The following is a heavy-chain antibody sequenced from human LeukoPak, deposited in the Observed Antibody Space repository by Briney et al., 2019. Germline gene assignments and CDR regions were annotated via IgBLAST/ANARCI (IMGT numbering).Heavy chain of an antibody. D-gene: IGHD3-16*02. J-gene: IGHJ5*02. CDR2: MNPNSGNT. Sequence: GASVKVSCKASGYTFTSYDINWVRQATGQGLEWMGWMNPNSGNTGYAQKFQGRVTMTRNTSISTAYMELSSLRSEDTAVYYCARNFNDYVWGSYRYLNWFDPWGQGTLVTVSS. CDR1: GYTFTSYD. CDR3: ARNFNDYVWGSYRYLNWFDP. V-gene: IGHV1-8*01.